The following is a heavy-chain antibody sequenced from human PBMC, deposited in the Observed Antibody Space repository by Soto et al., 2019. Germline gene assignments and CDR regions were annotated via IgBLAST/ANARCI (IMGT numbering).Heavy chain of an antibody. J-gene: IGHJ1*01. CDR2: IDPEDGET. Sequence: ASAKDSCKVSGYTLTELSMHWARQAPGKGLEWMGGIDPEDGETIYAQKFQGRVTMTEDTSTDTAYMELSRLRSEDTAVYYCATASMVTPEYFRHWGQGTLVTVSS. V-gene: IGHV1-24*01. CDR3: ATASMVTPEYFRH. D-gene: IGHD2-21*02. CDR1: GYTLTELS.